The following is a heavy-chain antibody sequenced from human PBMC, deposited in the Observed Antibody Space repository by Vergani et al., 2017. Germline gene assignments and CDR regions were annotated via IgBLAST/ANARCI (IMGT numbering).Heavy chain of an antibody. CDR2: INPIDSKI. J-gene: IGHJ4*02. CDR1: ESSFISNE. V-gene: IGHV5-51*01. Sequence: EVILVQSGAEVKKPGESLKISCKYSESSFISNEIAWVRQMSGKGLQWMGNINPIDSKIAYSPSFQGQAIMSLDKSITTAYLQWRSLKASDTAIYYCTRHVPCGDGACLHFDHWGQGTQVTVSS. CDR3: TRHVPCGDGACLHFDH. D-gene: IGHD2-21*01.